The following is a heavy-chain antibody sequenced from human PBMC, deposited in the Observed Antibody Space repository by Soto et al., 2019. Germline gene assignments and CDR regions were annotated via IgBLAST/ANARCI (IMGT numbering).Heavy chain of an antibody. Sequence: QVQLVQSGAEVKKPGSSVRVSCKASGGTFSSYAISWVRQAPGQGLEWMGGIIPIFGTANYAQKFQGRVTSTADEANSPGYMGLRSRRSEDTAVYYCARPVPAAGYYCGMDVWGQGTTVTVSS. V-gene: IGHV1-69*12. CDR2: IIPIFGTA. D-gene: IGHD2-2*01. J-gene: IGHJ6*02. CDR3: ARPVPAAGYYCGMDV. CDR1: GGTFSSYA.